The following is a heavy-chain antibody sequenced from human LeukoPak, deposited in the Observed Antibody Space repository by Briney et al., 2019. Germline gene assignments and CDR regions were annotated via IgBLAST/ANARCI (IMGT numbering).Heavy chain of an antibody. D-gene: IGHD2-15*01. Sequence: GGSLRLSCATSGFTFSSYWMSWVRQASGKGLEWVANIKQDGSEKYYVNSVKGRFTISRDNAENSLYLQMDSLRAEDTAVYYCAREGCSGGSCYSVPPNYWGQGTLVTVSS. CDR1: GFTFSSYW. CDR3: AREGCSGGSCYSVPPNY. CDR2: IKQDGSEK. J-gene: IGHJ4*02. V-gene: IGHV3-7*01.